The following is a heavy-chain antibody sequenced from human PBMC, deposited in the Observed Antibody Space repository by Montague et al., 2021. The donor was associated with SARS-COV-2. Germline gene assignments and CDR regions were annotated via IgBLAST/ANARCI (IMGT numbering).Heavy chain of an antibody. CDR2: ISNDGSNK. CDR3: AREGGSFHDGGYFDY. Sequence: SLRLSCAASGFYFSYAMHWVRQAPGKGLEWLALISNDGSNKHYADSVKGRFTISRDNSKSTLYLQMNSLRTEDTAVYYCAREGGSFHDGGYFDYWGQGSLVTVSS. D-gene: IGHD1-26*01. J-gene: IGHJ4*02. V-gene: IGHV3-30*04. CDR1: GFYFSYA.